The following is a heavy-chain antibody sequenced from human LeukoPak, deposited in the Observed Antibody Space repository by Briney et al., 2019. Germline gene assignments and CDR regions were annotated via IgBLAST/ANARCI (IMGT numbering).Heavy chain of an antibody. CDR1: GGSISSYY. Sequence: SETLYLTCTVSGGSISSYYWSWIRQPPGKGLEWIGYIYYSGSTNYNPSLKSRVTISVDTSKNQFSLKLSSVTAADTAVYYCARGGRAAAFDYWGQGTLVTVSS. CDR3: ARGGRAAAFDY. CDR2: IYYSGST. V-gene: IGHV4-59*12. D-gene: IGHD2-15*01. J-gene: IGHJ4*02.